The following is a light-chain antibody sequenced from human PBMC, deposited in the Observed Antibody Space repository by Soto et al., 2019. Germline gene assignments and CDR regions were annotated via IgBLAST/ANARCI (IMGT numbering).Light chain of an antibody. CDR2: GAS. V-gene: IGKV3-15*01. CDR3: QHYNNWPPWT. J-gene: IGKJ1*01. Sequence: EIVMTQSPATLSVSPGERATLSCRASQSVSSNLAWYQQKPGQAPRLLIYGASTRAAGIPARFSGSGSGTEFTLTITSLQSEDFAIYYCQHYNNWPPWTFGQGTKVEIK. CDR1: QSVSSN.